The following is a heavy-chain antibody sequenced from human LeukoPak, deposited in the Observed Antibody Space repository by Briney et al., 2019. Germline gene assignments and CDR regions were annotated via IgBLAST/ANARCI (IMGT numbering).Heavy chain of an antibody. D-gene: IGHD3-22*01. CDR2: IYYSGST. CDR1: GGSISSSSYY. J-gene: IGHJ4*02. Sequence: SETLSLTCTVSGGSISSSSYYWGWIRQPPGKGLEWIGSIYYSGSTYYNPSLKSRVTISVDTSKNQFSLKLSSVTAADTAVYYCARQTHIYDSSGYFDYWGQGTLVTVSS. V-gene: IGHV4-39*01. CDR3: ARQTHIYDSSGYFDY.